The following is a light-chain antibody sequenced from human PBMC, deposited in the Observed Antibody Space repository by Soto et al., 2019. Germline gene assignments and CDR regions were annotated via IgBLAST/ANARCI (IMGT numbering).Light chain of an antibody. CDR1: NIDSRT. CDR2: DNS. J-gene: IGLJ1*01. V-gene: IGLV3-21*02. CDR3: QVWDNVDDHIYV. Sequence: SYELTQPPSVSVAPGQTATISCGENNIDSRTVHWYQQKPGQAPLLVVYDNSFRPSGIPNRFSGSNSGNTATLTISRVEAGDEADYYCQVWDNVDDHIYVFGTGTKVIVL.